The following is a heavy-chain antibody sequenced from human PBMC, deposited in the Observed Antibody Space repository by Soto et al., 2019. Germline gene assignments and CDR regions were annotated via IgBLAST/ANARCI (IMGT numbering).Heavy chain of an antibody. Sequence: ASVKVSCKASGGTFSSYAISWVRQAPGQGLEWMGGIIPIFGTANYAQKFQGRVTITADESTSTAYMELSSLRSEDTAVYYCARDCGPPVTILGVVMGQIWFDPWDQGTQVTVSS. CDR2: IIPIFGTA. CDR1: GGTFSSYA. D-gene: IGHD3-3*01. V-gene: IGHV1-69*13. J-gene: IGHJ5*02. CDR3: ARDCGPPVTILGVVMGQIWFDP.